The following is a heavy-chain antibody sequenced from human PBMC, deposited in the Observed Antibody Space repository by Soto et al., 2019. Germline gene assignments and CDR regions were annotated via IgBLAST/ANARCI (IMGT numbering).Heavy chain of an antibody. Sequence: QVQLQESGPGLVKPSETLSLTCTVSGGSISSYYWSWIRQPPGKGLEWIGYIYYSGSTNYNPSLNSRVTRSVDTSKNQSSLKLSPGTAANTAWYYCARHVPGSSSWKSSFYPLGQGILVTVSS. CDR2: IYYSGST. CDR3: ARHVPGSSSWKSSFYP. D-gene: IGHD6-13*01. J-gene: IGHJ5*02. V-gene: IGHV4-59*08. CDR1: GGSISSYY.